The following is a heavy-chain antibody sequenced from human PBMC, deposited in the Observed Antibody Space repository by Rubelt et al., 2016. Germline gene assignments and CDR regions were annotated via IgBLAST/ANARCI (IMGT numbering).Heavy chain of an antibody. V-gene: IGHV3-66*01. Sequence: VGCGGGLVQPGGSLRLSCAASGFTVSSNYMSWVRQAPGKGLEWVSVIYSGGSTYYADSVKGRFTISRDNSKNTLYLQMNSLRAEDTAVYYCARGPSYYYDSSGHYVAWGQGTLVTVSS. CDR2: IYSGGST. CDR3: ARGPSYYYDSSGHYVA. CDR1: GFTVSSNY. D-gene: IGHD3-22*01. J-gene: IGHJ5*02.